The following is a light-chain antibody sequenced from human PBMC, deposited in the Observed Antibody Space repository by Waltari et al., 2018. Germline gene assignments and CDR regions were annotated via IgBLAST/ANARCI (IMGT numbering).Light chain of an antibody. J-gene: IGKJ2*01. CDR2: RES. CDR3: QQYYGNPRT. V-gene: IGKV4-1*01. CDR1: QSVFYSSKNKNY. Sequence: DIVMTQSPDSLAVSLGERATINCKSSQSVFYSSKNKNYLAWYQQKPGQAPKLLLYRESTRESGFPDRFSGSGSGTDFTLTISSLQAEDVAVYYCQQYYGNPRTFGQGTKLEIK.